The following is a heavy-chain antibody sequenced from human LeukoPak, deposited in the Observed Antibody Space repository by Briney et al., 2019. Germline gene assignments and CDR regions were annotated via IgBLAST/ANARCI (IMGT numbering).Heavy chain of an antibody. Sequence: PGGSLRLSCAAPGFTFSSYEMNWVRQAPGKGLEWVSYISSSGSTIYYADSVKGRFTISRDDSRSTLFLQMNSLRVEDTAVYYCTKAPLRSCSGAFCYPFDYWGQGTLVTVSS. CDR2: ISSSGSTI. J-gene: IGHJ4*02. CDR1: GFTFSSYE. CDR3: TKAPLRSCSGAFCYPFDY. V-gene: IGHV3-48*03. D-gene: IGHD2-8*02.